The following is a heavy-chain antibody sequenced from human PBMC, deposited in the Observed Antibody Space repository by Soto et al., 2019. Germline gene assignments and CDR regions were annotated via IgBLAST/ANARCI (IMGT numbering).Heavy chain of an antibody. V-gene: IGHV3-23*01. D-gene: IGHD6-6*01. J-gene: IGHJ6*02. CDR1: RFTFTSFG. Sequence: LILSYAASRFTFTSFGITWVRQAPGKGLEWVSLISDSGGGTDYADSVKGRFTVSRDNSKNTRYLQVNSLRAEDTAVSYCANSSPSDYYGLDVWGQGTTV. CDR3: ANSSPSDYYGLDV. CDR2: ISDSGGGT.